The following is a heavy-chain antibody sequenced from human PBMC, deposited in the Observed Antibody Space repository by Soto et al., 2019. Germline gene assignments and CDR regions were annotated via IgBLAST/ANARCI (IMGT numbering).Heavy chain of an antibody. V-gene: IGHV3-33*01. CDR1: GFTFNTYI. J-gene: IGHJ4*02. Sequence: GGSLRLSCEASGFTFNTYIMHWVRQPPGKGLEWLAAIWYDGTQKYYADSVKGRFIISRDNSKKTLYLEMNSLRAEDTAVYYCARAGGTTVTGLWHFDSWGQGTLVTVSS. D-gene: IGHD4-17*01. CDR3: ARAGGTTVTGLWHFDS. CDR2: IWYDGTQK.